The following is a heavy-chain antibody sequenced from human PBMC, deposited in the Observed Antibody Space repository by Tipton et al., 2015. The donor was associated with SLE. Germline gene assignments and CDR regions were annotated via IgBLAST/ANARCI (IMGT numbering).Heavy chain of an antibody. D-gene: IGHD3-10*01. Sequence: TLSLTCAVYGGSFSGYYRSWIRQPPGKGLEWIGEINHSGSTNYNPSLKSRVTISVDTSKNQFSLKLSSVTAADTAVYYCASLRTEYYYGSRADYWGQGTLVTVSS. V-gene: IGHV4-34*01. CDR1: GGSFSGYY. CDR3: ASLRTEYYYGSRADY. J-gene: IGHJ4*02. CDR2: INHSGST.